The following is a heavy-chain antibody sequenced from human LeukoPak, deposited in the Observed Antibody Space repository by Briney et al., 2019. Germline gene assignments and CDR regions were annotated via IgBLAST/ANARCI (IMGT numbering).Heavy chain of an antibody. CDR1: GGSISSGDYY. CDR2: IYYSGST. J-gene: IGHJ5*02. CDR3: AKANYYDSSGYYTNWSDP. V-gene: IGHV4-30-4*08. D-gene: IGHD3-22*01. Sequence: SETLSLTCTVSGGSISSGDYYWSWMRQPPGKGLEWIGYIYYSGSTYYNPSLKSRVTISVDTSKNQFSLKLSSVTAADTAVYYCAKANYYDSSGYYTNWSDPWGQGTPVTVSS.